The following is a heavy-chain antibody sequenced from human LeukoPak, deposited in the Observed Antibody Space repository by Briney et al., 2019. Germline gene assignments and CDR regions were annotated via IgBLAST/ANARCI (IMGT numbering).Heavy chain of an antibody. J-gene: IGHJ4*02. Sequence: SETLSLTCAVYGGSFSGYNGSWIRQPPGRGLEWIGEINHSGSTNYNPSLKSRVTISVDTSKNQFSLKLSSVTAADTAVYYCASAYDSSGYYGGDYWGQGTLVTVSS. CDR2: INHSGST. V-gene: IGHV4-34*01. CDR3: ASAYDSSGYYGGDY. CDR1: GGSFSGYN. D-gene: IGHD3-22*01.